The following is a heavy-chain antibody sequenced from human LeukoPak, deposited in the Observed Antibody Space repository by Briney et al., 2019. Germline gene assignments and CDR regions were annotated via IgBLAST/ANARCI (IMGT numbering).Heavy chain of an antibody. D-gene: IGHD2-2*01. CDR2: ISGSGGST. J-gene: IGHJ4*02. CDR1: GSTFSSYA. CDR3: ATDVPAVTIFGY. V-gene: IGHV3-23*01. Sequence: GGSLRLSCAASGSTFSSYAMSWVRQAPGKGLEWVSVISGSGGSTYYADSVKGRFTISRDNSKNTVYLEMNSLRAEDTAVYYCATDVPAVTIFGYWGQGTLVTVSS.